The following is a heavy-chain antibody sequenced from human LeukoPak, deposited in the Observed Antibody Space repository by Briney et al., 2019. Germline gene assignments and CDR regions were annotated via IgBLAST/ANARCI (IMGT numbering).Heavy chain of an antibody. J-gene: IGHJ3*02. D-gene: IGHD3-22*01. CDR2: ISPSGDIT. V-gene: IGHV3-23*01. CDR3: ARDYQAGYYDSSDAFDI. Sequence: GGSLRLSCAASGFTFNNYGMNWVRQAPGKGLEWVSGISPSGDITYYADSVKGRFTISRDNAKNTLYLQMNSLRAEDTAVYYCARDYQAGYYDSSDAFDIWGQGTMVTVSS. CDR1: GFTFNNYG.